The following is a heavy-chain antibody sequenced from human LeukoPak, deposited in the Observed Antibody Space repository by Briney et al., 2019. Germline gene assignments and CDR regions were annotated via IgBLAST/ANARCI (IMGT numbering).Heavy chain of an antibody. D-gene: IGHD3-10*01. CDR2: IYYSGST. Sequence: SETLSLTCTVSGGSISSYYWSWIRQPPGKGLEWIGYIYYSGSTNYNPSLKSRVTMSVDTSKNQFSLKLSSVTAADTAVYYCARGDTMVRGVIAYYYYGMDVWGKGTTVTVSS. J-gene: IGHJ6*04. V-gene: IGHV4-59*01. CDR3: ARGDTMVRGVIAYYYYGMDV. CDR1: GGSISSYY.